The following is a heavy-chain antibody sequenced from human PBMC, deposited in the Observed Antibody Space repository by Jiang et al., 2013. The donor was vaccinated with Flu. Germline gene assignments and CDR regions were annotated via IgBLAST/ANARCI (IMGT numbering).Heavy chain of an antibody. J-gene: IGHJ3*02. CDR2: ISYDGSNK. Sequence: SLRLSCAASGFTFSSYAMHWVRQAPGKGLEWVAVISYDGSNKYYADSVKGRFTISRDNSKNTLYLQMNSLRAEDTAVYYCARGGLVGAFDIWGQGTMVTVSS. CDR3: ARGGLVGAFDI. V-gene: IGHV3-30-3*01. D-gene: IGHD3-16*01. CDR1: GFTFSSYA.